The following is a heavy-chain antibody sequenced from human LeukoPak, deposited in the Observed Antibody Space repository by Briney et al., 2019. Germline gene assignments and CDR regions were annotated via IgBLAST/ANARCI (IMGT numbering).Heavy chain of an antibody. J-gene: IGHJ4*02. CDR1: GFTFDEHD. D-gene: IGHD1-1*01. CDR2: ISKDGGNK. V-gene: IGHV3-43*02. Sequence: GGSLRPSCAASGFTFDEHDMYWVRQVPGKGLEWVCLISKDGGNKHYADSVKGRFSISRDNNRNSLSLQMNSLRSEDTALYFCAKRSGAPNNFDYWGQGALVTVSS. CDR3: AKRSGAPNNFDY.